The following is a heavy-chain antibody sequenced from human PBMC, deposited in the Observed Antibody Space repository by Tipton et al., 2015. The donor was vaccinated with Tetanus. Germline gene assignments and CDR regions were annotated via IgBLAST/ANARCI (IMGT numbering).Heavy chain of an antibody. CDR3: ARDRGDYIYSGMDV. J-gene: IGHJ6*02. CDR1: GYTFTGYY. CDR2: IDPNSGGT. D-gene: IGHD3-22*01. Sequence: QLVQSGAEVKKPGASVKVSCKASGYTFTGYYIYWVRQAPGQGLEWMGWIDPNSGGTVYAQKFQGRVTMTRDSSISTAYMELRSLRSDGTAVYYCARDRGDYIYSGMDVWGPGATVTVS. V-gene: IGHV1-2*02.